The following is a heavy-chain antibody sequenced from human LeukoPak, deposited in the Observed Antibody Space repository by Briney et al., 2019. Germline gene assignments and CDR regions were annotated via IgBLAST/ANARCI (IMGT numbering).Heavy chain of an antibody. J-gene: IGHJ4*02. V-gene: IGHV3-66*01. CDR3: ARGGYGSGPFDY. D-gene: IGHD3-10*01. Sequence: GGSLRLSCAASGFTVSSNYMSWVRQAPGKGLEWVSVIYSGGSTYYAGSEKGRFTISRDKSINTLYLQMNSLRAEDTAVYYCARGGYGSGPFDYWGQGTLVTVSS. CDR1: GFTVSSNY. CDR2: IYSGGST.